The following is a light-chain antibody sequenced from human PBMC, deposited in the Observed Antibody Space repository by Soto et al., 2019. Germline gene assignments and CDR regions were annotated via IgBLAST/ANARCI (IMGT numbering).Light chain of an antibody. Sequence: QAVLKQPPSGSAAPGHKVTIFCSGKNSNIRNNYVSWYQQLTGTAHKLLIYENNKRPSGIPERFSGSKSGTSATLGITGLQTGDEADYYCGTWDSSLSAIVFGTGTKVTVL. J-gene: IGLJ1*01. CDR2: ENN. CDR3: GTWDSSLSAIV. CDR1: NSNIRNNY. V-gene: IGLV1-51*02.